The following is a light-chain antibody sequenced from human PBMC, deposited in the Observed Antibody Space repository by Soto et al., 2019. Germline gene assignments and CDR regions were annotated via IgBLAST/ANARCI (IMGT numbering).Light chain of an antibody. J-gene: IGKJ1*01. CDR2: WAS. CDR3: HQFNTSPQT. Sequence: DIVMTQSPDSLAVSLGERATINCKSSQSILDRSNSKNYLAWYQQKPGQPPKMLIYWASTRESGVPDRFSGSGSGTDFTLTISGLQSEDVAVYYCHQFNTSPQTFGQGTKVDIK. CDR1: QSILDRSNSKNY. V-gene: IGKV4-1*01.